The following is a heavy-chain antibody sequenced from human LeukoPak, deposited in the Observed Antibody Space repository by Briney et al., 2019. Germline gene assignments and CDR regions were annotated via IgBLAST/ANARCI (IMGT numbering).Heavy chain of an antibody. CDR2: IYTSGST. Sequence: SETLSLTCTVSGGSISSYYWSWIRQPPGKGLEWIGYIYTSGSTNYNPSLKSRVTISVDTSKNQFSPKLSSVTAADTAVYYCARLVAPIEVVPAAIHGVTWSAPWGQGTLVTVPS. CDR3: ARLVAPIEVVPAAIHGVTWSAP. J-gene: IGHJ5*02. CDR1: GGSISSYY. D-gene: IGHD2-2*01. V-gene: IGHV4-4*09.